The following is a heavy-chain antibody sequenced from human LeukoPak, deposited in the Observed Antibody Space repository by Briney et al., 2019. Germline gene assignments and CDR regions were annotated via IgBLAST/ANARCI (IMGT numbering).Heavy chain of an antibody. D-gene: IGHD3-22*01. CDR2: ISYDGSNK. CDR3: AKGSYYDSSGSFYFDY. J-gene: IGHJ4*02. Sequence: GGSLRLSCAASGFTFSSYGMHWVRQAPGKGLEWVAVISYDGSNKYYADSVKGRFTISRDNSKNMLYVQVNSLGTEDTAAYYCAKGSYYDSSGSFYFDYWGQGTLVTVSS. V-gene: IGHV3-30*18. CDR1: GFTFSSYG.